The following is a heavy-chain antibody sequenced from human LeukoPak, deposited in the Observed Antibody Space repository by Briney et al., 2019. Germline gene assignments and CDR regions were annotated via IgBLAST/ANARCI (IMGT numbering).Heavy chain of an antibody. V-gene: IGHV4-38-2*01. CDR3: ARQRGDCSSTSCYAPN. J-gene: IGHJ4*02. Sequence: KPSETLSLTCAVPGYSISSGYYWGWIRQPPGKGLEGSGSIYHSWSTYYNSSLKSRGTISVDKSDHRFSLKLSSVTAADTAVYYCARQRGDCSSTSCYAPNWGQGTLVTVSS. CDR2: IYHSWST. D-gene: IGHD2-2*01. CDR1: GYSISSGYY.